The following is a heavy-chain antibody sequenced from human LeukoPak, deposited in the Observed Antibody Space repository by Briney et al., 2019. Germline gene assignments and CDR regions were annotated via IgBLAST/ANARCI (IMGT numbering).Heavy chain of an antibody. CDR1: GGSISTDY. CDR3: ARVIVDDV. V-gene: IGHV4-4*07. D-gene: IGHD2-15*01. Sequence: SETLSLTCTVSGGSISTDYRSWIRQPAGQGLEWIGRISSSGRTNYNPALKSRVTMSVDTSKNQFSLKLISVTAADTAVYYCARVIVDDVWGKGTTVTVSS. CDR2: ISSSGRT. J-gene: IGHJ6*04.